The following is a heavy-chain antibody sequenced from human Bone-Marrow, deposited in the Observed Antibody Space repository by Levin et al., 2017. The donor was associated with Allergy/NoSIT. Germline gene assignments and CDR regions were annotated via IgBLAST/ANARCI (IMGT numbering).Heavy chain of an antibody. D-gene: IGHD4-23*01. J-gene: IGHJ3*02. CDR3: ARDYGGNSDAFDI. Sequence: GESLKISCKASGYTFTSYGISWVRQAPGQGLEWMGWISAYNGNTNYAQKLQGRVTMTTDTSTSTAYMELRSLRSDDTAVYYCARDYGGNSDAFDIWGQGTMVTVSS. V-gene: IGHV1-18*01. CDR1: GYTFTSYG. CDR2: ISAYNGNT.